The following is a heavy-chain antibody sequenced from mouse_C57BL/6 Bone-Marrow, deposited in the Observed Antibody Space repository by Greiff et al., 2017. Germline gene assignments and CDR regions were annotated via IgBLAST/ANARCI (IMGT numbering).Heavy chain of an antibody. Sequence: QVQLQQPGAELVKPGASVKLSCKASGYTFTSYWMQWVKQRPGQGLEWIGEIDPSDSYTNYNQKFKGKATLTVDTSSSTAYMQRSSLTSEDSAVYYCARWGLRAMDYWGQGTSVTVSS. V-gene: IGHV1-50*01. CDR2: IDPSDSYT. J-gene: IGHJ4*01. D-gene: IGHD2-4*01. CDR3: ARWGLRAMDY. CDR1: GYTFTSYW.